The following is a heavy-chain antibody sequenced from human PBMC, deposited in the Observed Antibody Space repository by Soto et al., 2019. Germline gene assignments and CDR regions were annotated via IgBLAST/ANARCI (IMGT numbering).Heavy chain of an antibody. CDR2: ISYDGSNK. CDR1: GFTFSRNV. CDR3: ASGYCSTTSCFYGMDG. J-gene: IGHJ6*02. V-gene: IGHV3-30-3*01. Sequence: QVQLVESGGGVVQPGRSLRLSCAGSGFTFSRNVMHWVRQAPGKGLEWVAFISYDGSNKYYADSVKGRFTISRDNSKNTLYLQMNSLRPEDTSVYYCASGYCSTTSCFYGMDGWGQGTTVTVSS. D-gene: IGHD2-2*01.